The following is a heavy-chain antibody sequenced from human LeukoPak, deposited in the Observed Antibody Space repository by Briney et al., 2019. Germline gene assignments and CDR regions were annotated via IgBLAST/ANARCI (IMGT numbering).Heavy chain of an antibody. CDR3: ARRIVGATYYFDY. CDR2: IYHSGST. D-gene: IGHD1-26*01. CDR1: GGSISSSNW. V-gene: IGHV4-4*02. Sequence: PSETLSLTCTVSGGSISSSNWWSWVRQPPGKGLEWIGEIYHSGSTNYNPSLKSRVTISVDKSKNQFSLKLSSVTAADTAVYYCARRIVGATYYFDYWGQGTLVTVSS. J-gene: IGHJ4*02.